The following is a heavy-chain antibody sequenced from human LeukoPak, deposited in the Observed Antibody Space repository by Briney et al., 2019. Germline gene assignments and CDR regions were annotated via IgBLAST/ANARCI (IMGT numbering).Heavy chain of an antibody. CDR1: GFTFSSYA. Sequence: GGSLRLSCAASGFTFSSYAMHWVRQAPGKGLEWVAVISYDGSNKYYADSVKGRFTISRDNSKNTLYLQMYSLRAEDTAVYYCARAIAARHYYYMDVWGKGTTVTVSS. J-gene: IGHJ6*03. CDR3: ARAIAARHYYYMDV. CDR2: ISYDGSNK. D-gene: IGHD6-6*01. V-gene: IGHV3-30*01.